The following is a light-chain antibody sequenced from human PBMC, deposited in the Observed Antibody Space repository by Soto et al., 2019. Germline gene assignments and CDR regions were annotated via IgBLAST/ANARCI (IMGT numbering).Light chain of an antibody. J-gene: IGKJ5*01. V-gene: IGKV1-39*01. CDR1: QSISSY. Sequence: DIPMTQSPSSLSASVEDRVSITCRASQSISSYLNWYQQKPGKAPKLLIYAASSLQSGVPSRFSGSGSGTNFTLTISSLQAEDFATYYCQQSYSTSSTFGQGTRLEIK. CDR3: QQSYSTSST. CDR2: AAS.